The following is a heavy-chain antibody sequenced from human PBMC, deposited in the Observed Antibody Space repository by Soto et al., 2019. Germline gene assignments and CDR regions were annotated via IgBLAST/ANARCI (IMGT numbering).Heavy chain of an antibody. J-gene: IGHJ4*02. CDR2: IYYSGST. CDR1: GGSISSSSNY. CDR3: ERGPYHYDSSGYYNY. Sequence: QLQLQESGPGLVKPSETLPLTCTVSGGSISSSSNYWGWIRQPPGKGLEWIGSIYYSGSTYYNPSLQSRVTIAVDTSKNQSSLKRSSVTSADTAVDYCERGPYHYDSSGYYNYWGEGTLVTVSS. V-gene: IGHV4-39*01. D-gene: IGHD3-22*01.